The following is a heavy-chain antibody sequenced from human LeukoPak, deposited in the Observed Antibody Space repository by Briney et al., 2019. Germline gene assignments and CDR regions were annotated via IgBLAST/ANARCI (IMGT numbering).Heavy chain of an antibody. CDR1: GYTFSSYD. J-gene: IGHJ4*02. V-gene: IGHV1-69*13. D-gene: IGHD2-21*02. CDR3: ARVGRYCGGDCYPDY. CDR2: IIPIFGTA. Sequence: SVKVSCKASGYTFSSYDMHWVRQAPGQGLEWMGGIIPIFGTANYAQKFQGRVTITADESTSTAYMELSSLRSEDTAVYYCARVGRYCGGDCYPDYWGQGTLVTVSS.